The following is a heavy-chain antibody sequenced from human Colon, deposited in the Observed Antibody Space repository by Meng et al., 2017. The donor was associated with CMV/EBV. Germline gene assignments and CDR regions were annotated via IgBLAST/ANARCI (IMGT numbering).Heavy chain of an antibody. D-gene: IGHD3-10*01. V-gene: IGHV3-30*02. CDR1: GFTFSDYG. Sequence: VQVVGSGGGLIQSGGSLRFSCASSGFTFSDYGMHWLRQAPGKGLEWVAFVLYDGSRKYYGDSVKGRFSISRDNSKNTLYLQMNSLRADDTAVYYCVKDQCRGWGQGTLVTVSS. J-gene: IGHJ4*02. CDR2: VLYDGSRK. CDR3: VKDQCRG.